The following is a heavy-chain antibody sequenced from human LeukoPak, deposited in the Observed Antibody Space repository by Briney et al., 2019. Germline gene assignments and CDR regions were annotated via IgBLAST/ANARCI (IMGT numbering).Heavy chain of an antibody. CDR2: MNPNSGNT. CDR1: GYTFTSYD. V-gene: IGHV1-8*01. J-gene: IGHJ3*02. CDR3: ARDLDRGAGDAFDI. Sequence: GASVKVSCKASGYTFTSYDINWVRQATGQGLEWMGWMNPNSGNTGYAQKFQGRVTMTRNTSISTAYMELSSLRSEDTAVYYCARDLDRGAGDAFDIWGQGTMVTVSS. D-gene: IGHD1-26*01.